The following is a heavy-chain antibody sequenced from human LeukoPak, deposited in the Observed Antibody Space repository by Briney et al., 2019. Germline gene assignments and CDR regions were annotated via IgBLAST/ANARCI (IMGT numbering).Heavy chain of an antibody. Sequence: PSQTLSLTCTVSGGSISSRDYYWTWIRQYPGKGLEWIGYIYYSGTTSYNPSLKSRVTISVDTSKNQFSLRLGSVTAADTAVYYCASSGYCSGGSCRNLDYWGQGTLVTVSS. CDR3: ASSGYCSGGSCRNLDY. J-gene: IGHJ4*02. CDR1: GGSISSRDYY. D-gene: IGHD2-15*01. V-gene: IGHV4-31*03. CDR2: IYYSGTT.